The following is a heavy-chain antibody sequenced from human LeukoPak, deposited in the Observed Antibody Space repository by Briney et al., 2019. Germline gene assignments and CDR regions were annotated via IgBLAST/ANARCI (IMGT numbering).Heavy chain of an antibody. Sequence: PSETLSLTCAVYGGSFSGYYWSWIRQPPGKGLEWIGEINHSGSTYYNPSLKSRVTISVDTSKNQFSLKLSSVTAADTAVYYCARDRWGGTAMMIDYWGQGTLVTVSS. CDR3: ARDRWGGTAMMIDY. D-gene: IGHD5-18*01. V-gene: IGHV4-34*01. J-gene: IGHJ4*02. CDR1: GGSFSGYY. CDR2: INHSGST.